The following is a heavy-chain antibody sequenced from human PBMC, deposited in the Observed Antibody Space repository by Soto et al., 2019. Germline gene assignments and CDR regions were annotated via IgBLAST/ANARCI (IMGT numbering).Heavy chain of an antibody. CDR1: GFSLTTTDRVG. V-gene: IGHV2-5*01. D-gene: IGHD3-3*01. CDR2: VYWNDDK. Sequence: QITLKESGPTLVKPTQTLTLTCTFSGFSLTTTDRVGVGWIRQSPGKALEWLALVYWNDDKRYSPSLGSRLTITKDTSKNRVVLTVTDMDPVDTGKYYCAHLSDFRSGHLDYFDNWGQGTLVTVSS. CDR3: AHLSDFRSGHLDYFDN. J-gene: IGHJ4*02.